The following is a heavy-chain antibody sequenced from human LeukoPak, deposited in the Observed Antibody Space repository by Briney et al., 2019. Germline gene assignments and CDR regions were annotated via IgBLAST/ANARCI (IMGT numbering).Heavy chain of an antibody. J-gene: IGHJ4*02. CDR3: ARAGIGNALDY. Sequence: PGMSLRHSCAASGFTFIKYGMNWVRQAPGKGLEWVAIIWYDGGNKYFAESVMGRFTISKDNSKNTVYLQMNSLRIEDTAVYHCARAGIGNALDYWGPGTQATVSS. D-gene: IGHD2-2*01. V-gene: IGHV3-33*01. CDR2: IWYDGGNK. CDR1: GFTFIKYG.